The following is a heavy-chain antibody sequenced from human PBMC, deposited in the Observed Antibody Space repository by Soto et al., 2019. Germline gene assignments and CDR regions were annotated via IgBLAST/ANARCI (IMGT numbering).Heavy chain of an antibody. D-gene: IGHD1-26*01. CDR1: GYTFTSYD. J-gene: IGHJ4*02. CDR2: MNPNSGNT. V-gene: IGHV1-8*01. CDR3: ARGYSGSDNFDY. Sequence: ASVKVSCKASGYTFTSYDINWVRQATGQGLEWMGWMNPNSGNTGYAQKFQGRVTMTRNTSISTAYMELSSLRSEDTAVYYCARGYSGSDNFDYWGQGTTVTVSS.